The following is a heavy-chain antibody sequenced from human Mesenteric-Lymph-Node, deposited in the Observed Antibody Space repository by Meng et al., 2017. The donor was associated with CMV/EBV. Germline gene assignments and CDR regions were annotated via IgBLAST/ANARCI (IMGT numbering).Heavy chain of an antibody. CDR1: GGSISSRHY. CDR3: ARDSSGFGELLDY. CDR2: ISHSGKT. Sequence: GSLRLSCAVSGGSISSRHYWSWVRQPPGKGLEWIGEISHSGKTKYIPSLKSRVIISMDKTRNQFSLELTSVTAADTGVYYCARDSSGFGELLDYWGQGTLVTVSS. D-gene: IGHD3-10*01. V-gene: IGHV4-4*02. J-gene: IGHJ4*02.